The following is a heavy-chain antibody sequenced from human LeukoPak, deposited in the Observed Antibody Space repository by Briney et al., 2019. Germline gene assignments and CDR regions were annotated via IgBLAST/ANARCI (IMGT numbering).Heavy chain of an antibody. CDR3: ARDQRIAAAGTCFDY. Sequence: ASVKVSCKASGYTFTSYGISWVRQAPGQGLEWMGWISAYNGNTNYAQKLQGRVTMTTDTSTSTAYMELRSLRSDDTAVYYCARDQRIAAAGTCFDYWGQGTLVTVSS. CDR2: ISAYNGNT. V-gene: IGHV1-18*01. D-gene: IGHD6-13*01. J-gene: IGHJ4*02. CDR1: GYTFTSYG.